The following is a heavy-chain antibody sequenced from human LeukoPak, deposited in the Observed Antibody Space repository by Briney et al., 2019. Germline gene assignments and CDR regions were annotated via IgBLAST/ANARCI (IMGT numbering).Heavy chain of an antibody. Sequence: SETLSLTCTVSGGSISSYYWSWIRQPPGKGLEWIGYIYYSGSTNYNPSLKSRVTMSVDTSKNQLSLKLRSVTAADTAVYYCAREGDYYDYYFDYWGQGTLVTVSS. CDR3: AREGDYYDYYFDY. V-gene: IGHV4-59*01. J-gene: IGHJ4*02. CDR2: IYYSGST. CDR1: GGSISSYY. D-gene: IGHD3-22*01.